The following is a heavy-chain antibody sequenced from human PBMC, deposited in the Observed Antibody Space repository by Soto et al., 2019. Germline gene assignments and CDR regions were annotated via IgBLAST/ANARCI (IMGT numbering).Heavy chain of an antibody. J-gene: IGHJ6*02. D-gene: IGHD2-2*01. Sequence: GESLKISCQCSGYIFTTYWTGWVRQMPGKGLEWMGIIYPGDSDTRYSPSFQGQVTISADKSISTAYLQWSSLTASDTAMYYCARQRQLRPHGMDVWGQGTTVTVSS. CDR2: IYPGDSDT. V-gene: IGHV5-51*01. CDR1: GYIFTTYW. CDR3: ARQRQLRPHGMDV.